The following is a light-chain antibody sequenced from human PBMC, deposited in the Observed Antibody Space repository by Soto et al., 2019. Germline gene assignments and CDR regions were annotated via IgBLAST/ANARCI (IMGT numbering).Light chain of an antibody. CDR2: KAS. Sequence: IQMTQSPSTLSGSVGDRVTITCRASQTISSWLAWYQQKPGKAPKLLIYKASTLKSGVPSRFSGSGSGTEFTLTISSLQPDDFATYYCQQANSFPITFGQGTRLEIK. CDR3: QQANSFPIT. V-gene: IGKV1-5*03. CDR1: QTISSW. J-gene: IGKJ5*01.